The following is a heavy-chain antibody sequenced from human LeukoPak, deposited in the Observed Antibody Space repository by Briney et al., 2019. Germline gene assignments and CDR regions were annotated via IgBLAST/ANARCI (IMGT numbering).Heavy chain of an antibody. CDR2: INSDGSNT. CDR3: TRDLMDYDYGDKGGNY. CDR1: GFAFSSHW. V-gene: IGHV3-74*01. J-gene: IGHJ4*02. Sequence: GGSLRLSCAASGFAFSSHWMHWVRQVPGKGLVWVSRINSDGSNTIYADSVEGRFTISRDNAKNTLYLQMNSLRAEDTAVYYCTRDLMDYDYGDKGGNYWGQGTLVTVSS. D-gene: IGHD4-23*01.